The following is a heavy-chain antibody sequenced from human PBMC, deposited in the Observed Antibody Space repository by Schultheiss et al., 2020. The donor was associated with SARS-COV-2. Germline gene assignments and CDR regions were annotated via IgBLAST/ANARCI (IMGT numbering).Heavy chain of an antibody. CDR2: IYYSGST. V-gene: IGHV4-30-4*01. D-gene: IGHD2-2*02. Sequence: SETLSLTCTVSGGSISSGDYYWSWIRQPPGKGLEWIGYIYYSGSTYYNPSLKSRVTISVDTSKNQFSLKLNSVTAADTAVYYCAREGRYQLLYDYWGQGTLVTVSS. CDR3: AREGRYQLLYDY. J-gene: IGHJ4*02. CDR1: GGSISSGDYY.